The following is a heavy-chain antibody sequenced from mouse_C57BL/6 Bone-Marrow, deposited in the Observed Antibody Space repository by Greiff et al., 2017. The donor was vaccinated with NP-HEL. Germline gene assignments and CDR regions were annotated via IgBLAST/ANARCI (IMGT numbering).Heavy chain of an antibody. CDR2: INPSSGYT. CDR1: GYTFTSYW. V-gene: IGHV1-7*01. Sequence: VKLQESGAELAKPGASVKLSCKASGYTFTSYWMHWVKQRPGQGLEWIGYINPSSGYTKYNQKFKDKATLTADKSSSTAYMQLSSLTYEDSAVYYCASPIYDGYYDFYYAMDYWGQGTSVTVSS. CDR3: ASPIYDGYYDFYYAMDY. D-gene: IGHD2-3*01. J-gene: IGHJ4*01.